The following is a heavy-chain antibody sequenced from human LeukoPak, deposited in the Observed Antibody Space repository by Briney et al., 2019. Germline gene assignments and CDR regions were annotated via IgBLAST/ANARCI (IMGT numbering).Heavy chain of an antibody. V-gene: IGHV3-21*01. CDR1: GFTFSSYS. CDR3: ARDFSLSSSSWYKGGIFGY. CDR2: ISSSSSYI. D-gene: IGHD6-13*01. Sequence: GGSLRLSCAASGFTFSSYSMNWVRQAPGKGLEWVSSISSSSSYIYYADSVKGRFTISRDNAKNSLYLQMNSLRAEDTTVYYCARDFSLSSSSWYKGGIFGYWGQGTLVTVSS. J-gene: IGHJ4*02.